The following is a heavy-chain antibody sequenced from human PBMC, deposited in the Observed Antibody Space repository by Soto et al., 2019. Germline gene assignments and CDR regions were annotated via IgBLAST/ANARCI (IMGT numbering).Heavy chain of an antibody. CDR2: IFPSDSDT. CDR3: ARVAPGAEAWFGP. V-gene: IGHV5-51*01. J-gene: IGHJ5*02. Sequence: PGESLKISCRTSGYRFTSYWIAWVRQMPGKGLEWMGIIFPSDSDTRYSPSFQGQVTISADRSTSTVFLQWASLKASDTAVYYCARVAPGAEAWFGPWGQGTLVTVS. CDR1: GYRFTSYW. D-gene: IGHD2-2*01.